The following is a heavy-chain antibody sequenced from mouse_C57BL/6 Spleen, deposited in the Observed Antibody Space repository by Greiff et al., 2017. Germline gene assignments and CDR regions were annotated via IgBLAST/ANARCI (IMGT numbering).Heavy chain of an antibody. V-gene: IGHV1-52*01. D-gene: IGHD2-4*01. Sequence: VQLQQPGAELVRPGSSVKLSCKASGYTFTSYWMHWVKQRPIQGLEWIGNIDPSDSETHYNQKFKDKATLTVDKSSSTAYMQLSSLTSEDSAVYDCARRMGYYYDFAYWGQGTLVTVSA. CDR1: GYTFTSYW. CDR2: IDPSDSET. J-gene: IGHJ3*01. CDR3: ARRMGYYYDFAY.